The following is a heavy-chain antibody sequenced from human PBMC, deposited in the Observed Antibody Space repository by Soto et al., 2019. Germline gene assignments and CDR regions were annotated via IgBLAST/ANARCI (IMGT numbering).Heavy chain of an antibody. CDR3: ARDPGGLIAAAGSNY. J-gene: IGHJ4*02. D-gene: IGHD6-13*01. V-gene: IGHV1-69*13. Sequence: ASVKVSCKASGGTFSSYAIRWVRQAPGQGLEWMGGIIPIFGTANYAQKFQGRVTITADESTGTAYMELSSLRSEDTAVYYCARDPGGLIAAAGSNYWGQGTLVTVSS. CDR1: GGTFSSYA. CDR2: IIPIFGTA.